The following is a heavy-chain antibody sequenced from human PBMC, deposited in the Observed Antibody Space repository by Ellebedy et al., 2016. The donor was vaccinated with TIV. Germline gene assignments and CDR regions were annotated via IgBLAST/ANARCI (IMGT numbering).Heavy chain of an antibody. V-gene: IGHV3-48*02. CDR1: GFTFSSYS. CDR3: ARGPRFGESSFDY. CDR2: ISLSSSTI. D-gene: IGHD3-10*01. J-gene: IGHJ4*02. Sequence: GESLKISCAASGFTFSSYSMNWVRQAPGKGLEWVSYISLSSSTIYYADSVKGRFTISRDNAKNSLSLQMNSLRDEDTAVYYCARGPRFGESSFDYWGQGTLVTVSS.